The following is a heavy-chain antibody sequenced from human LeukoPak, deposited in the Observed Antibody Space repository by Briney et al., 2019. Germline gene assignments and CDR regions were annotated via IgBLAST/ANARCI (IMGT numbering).Heavy chain of an antibody. CDR1: GCTFTTYD. Sequence: ASVKVSCKASGCTFTTYDINWVRQATGQGLEWMGYMNPNSGKTVYAQKFQGRVTMTWDTSINTAYMELTSLRSEDTAVYYCAREPRRFGDWGQGTLVTVSS. CDR3: AREPRRFGD. CDR2: MNPNSGKT. D-gene: IGHD3-10*01. V-gene: IGHV1-8*01. J-gene: IGHJ4*02.